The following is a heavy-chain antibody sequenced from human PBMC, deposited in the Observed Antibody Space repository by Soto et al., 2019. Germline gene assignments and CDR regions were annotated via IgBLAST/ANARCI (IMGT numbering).Heavy chain of an antibody. V-gene: IGHV4-61*01. CDR1: GGSVSSGSYY. D-gene: IGHD3-9*01. Sequence: QVQLQESGPGLVKPSETLSVTCTVSGGSVSSGSYYWTWIRQPPGKGLEWIGYIYYSGSTNYNPSLMSRVTISVDTSKNQFSLRLNSVTAADTAVYYCARGHIYDILTGYVRAFDIWGQGTRVAVSS. J-gene: IGHJ3*02. CDR3: ARGHIYDILTGYVRAFDI. CDR2: IYYSGST.